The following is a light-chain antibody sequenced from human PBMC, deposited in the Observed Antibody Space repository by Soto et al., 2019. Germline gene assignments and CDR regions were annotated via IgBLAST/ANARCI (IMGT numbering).Light chain of an antibody. CDR1: QIISTY. Sequence: DIQMTQSPSSLAASVGDRVTISCWASQIISTYLNWYQQKPGQVPTLLIYGASSLQSGVPSRFSASGSGTDFTLSISSLQREDFATYYCQQSYSTPHTFGQGTKLEIK. J-gene: IGKJ2*01. CDR3: QQSYSTPHT. CDR2: GAS. V-gene: IGKV1-39*01.